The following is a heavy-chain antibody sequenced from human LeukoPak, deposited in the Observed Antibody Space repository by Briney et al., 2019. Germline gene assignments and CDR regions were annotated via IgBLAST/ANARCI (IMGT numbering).Heavy chain of an antibody. J-gene: IGHJ6*03. CDR3: ARGAAAGNYYYYYYMDV. CDR1: GDSVSSNSAA. CDR2: TYYRSKWYN. D-gene: IGHD6-13*01. Sequence: SQTLSLTCAISGDSVSSNSAAWNWIRQSPSRGLEWLGRTYYRSKWYNDYAVSVKSRITINPDTSKNQFSLQLNSVTPEDTAVYYCARGAAAGNYYYYYYMDVWGKGTTVTISS. V-gene: IGHV6-1*01.